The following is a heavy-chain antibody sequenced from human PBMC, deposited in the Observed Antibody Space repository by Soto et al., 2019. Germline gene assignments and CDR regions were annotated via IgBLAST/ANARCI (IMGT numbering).Heavy chain of an antibody. Sequence: QVQLVQSGAEVKKPGSSVKVSCKASGGTFSSYTISWVRQAPGQGLEWMGRIIPILGIANYAQKFQGRVTITADKSTSTGYTELSSLRSEDTAGYYCARGGVGVFRYWGQGTLVTVSS. CDR1: GGTFSSYT. CDR3: ARGGVGVFRY. V-gene: IGHV1-69*02. D-gene: IGHD3-16*01. J-gene: IGHJ4*02. CDR2: IIPILGIA.